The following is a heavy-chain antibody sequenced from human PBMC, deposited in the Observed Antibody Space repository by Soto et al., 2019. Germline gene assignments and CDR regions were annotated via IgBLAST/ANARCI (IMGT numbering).Heavy chain of an antibody. D-gene: IGHD3-22*01. CDR3: ARSYYYDSSGYYPFDY. Sequence: QVQLVQSGAEVKKPGSSVKVSCKASGGTFSSYAISWVRQAPGQGLAWMGGIIPIFGTANYAQTFQGRVTITADESTSTAYMELSSLRSEDTAVYYCARSYYYDSSGYYPFDYWGQGTLVTVSS. V-gene: IGHV1-69*12. J-gene: IGHJ4*02. CDR2: IIPIFGTA. CDR1: GGTFSSYA.